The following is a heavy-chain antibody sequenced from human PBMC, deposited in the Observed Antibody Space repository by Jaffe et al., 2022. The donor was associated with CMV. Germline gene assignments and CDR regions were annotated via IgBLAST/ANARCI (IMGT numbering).Heavy chain of an antibody. V-gene: IGHV3-53*01. CDR2: IYSGGST. CDR3: ARGPYYYDSSGYLSPYYYYYGMDV. CDR1: GFTVSSNY. D-gene: IGHD3-22*01. J-gene: IGHJ6*02. Sequence: EVQLVESGGGLIQPGGSLRLSCAASGFTVSSNYMSWVRQAPGKGLEWVSVIYSGGSTYYADSVKGRFTISRDNSKNTLYLQMNSLRAEDTAVYYCARGPYYYDSSGYLSPYYYYYGMDVWGQGTTVTVSS.